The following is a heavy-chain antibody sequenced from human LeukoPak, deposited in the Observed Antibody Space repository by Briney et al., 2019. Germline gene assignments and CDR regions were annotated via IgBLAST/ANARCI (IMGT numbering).Heavy chain of an antibody. J-gene: IGHJ6*03. Sequence: GASVKVSCKASGYTFTGYYMHWVRQAPGQGLEWMGWINPNSGGTNYAQKFQGRVTMTRDTSISTAYMELSRLRSDDTAVYYCVRGPQYYQRGGEYYYYYYMDVWGKGTTVTVSS. CDR2: INPNSGGT. V-gene: IGHV1-2*02. D-gene: IGHD2-2*01. CDR3: VRGPQYYQRGGEYYYYYYMDV. CDR1: GYTFTGYY.